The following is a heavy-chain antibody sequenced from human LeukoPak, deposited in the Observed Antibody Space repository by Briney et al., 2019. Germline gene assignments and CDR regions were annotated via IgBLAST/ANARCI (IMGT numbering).Heavy chain of an antibody. Sequence: SETLSLTCAVYGGSFSGYYWSWIRQPPGKGLEWIGEINHSGSTNYNPSLKSRVTISVDTSKNQFSLKLSSVTAADTAVYYCARSPTGDYGDELPFDPWGQGTLVTVSS. D-gene: IGHD4-17*01. CDR1: GGSFSGYY. J-gene: IGHJ5*02. V-gene: IGHV4-34*01. CDR2: INHSGST. CDR3: ARSPTGDYGDELPFDP.